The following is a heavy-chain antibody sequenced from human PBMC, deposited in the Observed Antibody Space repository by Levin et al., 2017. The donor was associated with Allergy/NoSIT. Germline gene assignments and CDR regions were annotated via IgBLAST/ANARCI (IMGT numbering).Heavy chain of an antibody. J-gene: IGHJ4*02. D-gene: IGHD3-22*01. V-gene: IGHV3-23*01. CDR3: AKESSDSSYYYLPGPDY. CDR2: ISGSGVST. CDR1: GFTFSSYA. Sequence: PGGSLRLSCAASGFTFSSYAMSWVRQAPGKGLEWVSAISGSGVSTYYADSVKGRFTISSDNSKNTLYLQMNSLRAEDTAVYYCAKESSDSSYYYLPGPDYWGQGTLVTVSS.